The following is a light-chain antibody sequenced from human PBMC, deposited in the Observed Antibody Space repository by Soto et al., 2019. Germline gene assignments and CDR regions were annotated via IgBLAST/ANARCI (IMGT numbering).Light chain of an antibody. J-gene: IGKJ1*01. CDR3: HQYGDSPDTDRWT. CDR2: GAS. Sequence: EIVLTQSPGTLSLSPGERASLFCRASQSVRSSSLAWYQQKRGQPPRLLIYGASSRATGIPDRFSGSGSGTYCTVTISTLEPEDFAVYLCHQYGDSPDTDRWTYGHGTKVEIK. CDR1: QSVRSSS. V-gene: IGKV3-20*01.